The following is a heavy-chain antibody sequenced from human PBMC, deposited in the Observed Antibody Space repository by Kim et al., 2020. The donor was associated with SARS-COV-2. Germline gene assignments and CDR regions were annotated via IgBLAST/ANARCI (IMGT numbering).Heavy chain of an antibody. CDR3: ARGIVGATPDDY. Sequence: YAQKFQGRVTMTRNTSISTAYMELSSLRSDDTAVYYCARGIVGATPDDYWGQGTLVTVSS. V-gene: IGHV1-8*01. J-gene: IGHJ4*02. D-gene: IGHD1-26*01.